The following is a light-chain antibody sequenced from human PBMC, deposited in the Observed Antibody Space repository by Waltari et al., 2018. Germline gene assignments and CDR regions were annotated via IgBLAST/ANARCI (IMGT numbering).Light chain of an antibody. CDR1: ESLAY. Sequence: DVVMTQSPLSLPVTLGQPASISCRSNESLAYLTWFYQRPGQAPRRLIHLASRRDSGVPDRFNGSGSGTAFTLQITRVEPEDLGVYYCMQGSRPFSFGQGTKLEIK. V-gene: IGKV2-30*01. CDR2: LAS. J-gene: IGKJ2*03. CDR3: MQGSRPFS.